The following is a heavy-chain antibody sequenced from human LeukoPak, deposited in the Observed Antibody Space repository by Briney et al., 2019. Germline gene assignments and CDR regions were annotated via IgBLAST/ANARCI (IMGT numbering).Heavy chain of an antibody. CDR3: ASSYCGGDCYSSRGGGAFDI. J-gene: IGHJ3*02. CDR1: GSTFSSYV. D-gene: IGHD2-21*02. V-gene: IGHV3-30*04. CDR2: ISYDGSNK. Sequence: GGSLRLSCAASGSTFSSYVMHWVRQAPGKGLEWVAVISYDGSNKYYADSVKGRFTISRDNSKNTLYPQMNSLRAEDTAVYYCASSYCGGDCYSSRGGGAFDIWGQGTMVTVSS.